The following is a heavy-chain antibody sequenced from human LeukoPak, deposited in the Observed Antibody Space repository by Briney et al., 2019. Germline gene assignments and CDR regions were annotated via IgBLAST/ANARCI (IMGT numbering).Heavy chain of an antibody. CDR1: AFTFTSSR. J-gene: IGHJ5*02. D-gene: IGHD1-1*01. CDR3: ARVKTGTTNWFDP. CDR2: INQDGSGK. Sequence: GGSLRLSCAASAFTFTSSRMSWVRQAPGKGLEWVATINQDGSGKYYVDSVKGRFTISRDNAKNSLHLQMSSLRAEDTAVYYCARVKTGTTNWFDPWGQGTLVTVSS. V-gene: IGHV3-7*04.